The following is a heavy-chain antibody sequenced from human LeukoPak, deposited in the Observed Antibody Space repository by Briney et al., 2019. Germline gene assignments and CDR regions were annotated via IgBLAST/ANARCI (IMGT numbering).Heavy chain of an antibody. CDR3: ARILGFNYDILTGYYWGNWFDP. Sequence: PSETLSLTCTVSGGSVSSYYWSWIRQPPGKGLGWIGYIYYSGSTNYNPSLKSRVTISVDTSKNQFSLKLSSVTAADTAVYYCARILGFNYDILTGYYWGNWFDPWGQGTLVTVSS. V-gene: IGHV4-59*02. D-gene: IGHD3-9*01. CDR1: GGSVSSYY. CDR2: IYYSGST. J-gene: IGHJ5*02.